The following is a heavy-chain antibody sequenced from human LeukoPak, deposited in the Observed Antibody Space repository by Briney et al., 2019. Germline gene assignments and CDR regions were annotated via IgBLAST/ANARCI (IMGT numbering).Heavy chain of an antibody. CDR1: GFSVTSNH. J-gene: IGHJ4*02. CDR3: ARDSSSYYFDY. D-gene: IGHD6-6*01. V-gene: IGHV3-66*01. Sequence: GGSLRLSCAASGFSVTSNHMNWVRQAPGKGLEWVSIRLTISRDDSINTLYLQMNSLRAEDTAVYYCARDSSSYYFDYWGQGTLVTVSS.